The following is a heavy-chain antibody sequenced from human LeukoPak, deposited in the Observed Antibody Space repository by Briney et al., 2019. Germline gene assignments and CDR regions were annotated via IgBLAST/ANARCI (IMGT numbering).Heavy chain of an antibody. J-gene: IGHJ4*02. CDR3: AKPKYDSSGYYYARAFDY. Sequence: GASLRLSCAASGFTFSSYAMSWVRQAPGKGLEWVSAIGGSGGSTYYADSVKGRFTISRDNSKNTLYLQMNSLRAEDTAVYYCAKPKYDSSGYYYARAFDYWGQGTLVTVSS. V-gene: IGHV3-23*01. CDR2: IGGSGGST. D-gene: IGHD3-22*01. CDR1: GFTFSSYA.